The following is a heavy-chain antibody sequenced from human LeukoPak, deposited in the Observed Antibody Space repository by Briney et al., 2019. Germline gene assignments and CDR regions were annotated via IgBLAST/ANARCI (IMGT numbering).Heavy chain of an antibody. D-gene: IGHD4-11*01. CDR3: ARVSNYGAYNYYYMDV. J-gene: IGHJ6*03. CDR2: INHSGST. CDR1: GGSFSGYY. V-gene: IGHV4-34*01. Sequence: NPSETLSLTCAVYGGSFSGYYWSWIRQPPGKGPEWIGEINHSGSTKYDPSLKSRVTMSVDTSKNQFSLNLSPVTAADTAVYYCARVSNYGAYNYYYMDVWGKGTTVTVSS.